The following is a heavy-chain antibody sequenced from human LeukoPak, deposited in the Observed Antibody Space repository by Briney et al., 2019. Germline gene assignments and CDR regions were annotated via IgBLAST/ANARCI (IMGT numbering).Heavy chain of an antibody. CDR3: ARRPSWNSRAFDY. J-gene: IGHJ4*02. V-gene: IGHV4-31*03. Sequence: PSQTLSLTCTVSGGSISSGGYYWRWIRQHPGKGLEWIGYIYYSGSTYYNPSLKSRVTISVDTSKNPFSLKLSSVTAADTAVYYCARRPSWNSRAFDYWGQGTLVTVSS. D-gene: IGHD1-7*01. CDR1: GGSISSGGYY. CDR2: IYYSGST.